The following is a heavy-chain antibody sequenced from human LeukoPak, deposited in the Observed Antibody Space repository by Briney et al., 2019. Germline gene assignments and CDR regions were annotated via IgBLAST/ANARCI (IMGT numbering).Heavy chain of an antibody. CDR3: ARSRTLYSSGWYLGYDAFDI. J-gene: IGHJ3*02. CDR1: GGSISSYY. CDR2: IYYSGST. V-gene: IGHV4-59*08. Sequence: SETLSLTCTVSGGSISSYYWSWIRQPPGKGLEWIGYIYYSGSTNYNPSLKSRVTISVDTSKNQFSLKLSSVTAADTAVYYCARSRTLYSSGWYLGYDAFDIWGQGTMVTVSS. D-gene: IGHD6-19*01.